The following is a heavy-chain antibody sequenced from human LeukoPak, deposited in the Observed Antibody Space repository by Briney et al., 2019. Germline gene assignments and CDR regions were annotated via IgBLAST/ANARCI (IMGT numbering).Heavy chain of an antibody. D-gene: IGHD3-10*01. CDR3: AKDHAGSGRAFEY. Sequence: GGSLRLSCAASGFTFRMSGVHWVRQAPGKGLEWVALMSSDGIKSYYADSVKGRFTVSRDTSKDIVYLQMKSLSADDTGIYYCAKDHAGSGRAFEYWGQGTLLTVSS. J-gene: IGHJ4*02. V-gene: IGHV3-30*04. CDR2: MSSDGIKS. CDR1: GFTFRMSG.